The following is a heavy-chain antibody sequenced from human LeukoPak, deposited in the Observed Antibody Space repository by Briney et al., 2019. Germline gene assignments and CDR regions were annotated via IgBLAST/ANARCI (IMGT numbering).Heavy chain of an antibody. CDR1: GFTFSSYG. D-gene: IGHD3-22*01. Sequence: PGRSLRLSCAASGFTFSSYGMHWVRQAPGKGLEWVAVISYDGSNKYYADSVKGRFTISRDNSKNTLYLQMNSLRAEDTAVYYCAKSSSSGPKRYFDYWGQGTLVTVSS. J-gene: IGHJ4*02. V-gene: IGHV3-30*18. CDR2: ISYDGSNK. CDR3: AKSSSSGPKRYFDY.